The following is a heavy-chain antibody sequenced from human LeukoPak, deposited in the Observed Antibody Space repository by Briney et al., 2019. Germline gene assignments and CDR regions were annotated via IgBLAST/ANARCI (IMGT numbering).Heavy chain of an antibody. Sequence: GGSLRLSCAASGFTFSSYAMHWVRQAPGKGLEWVAVISYDGSNKYYADSVKGRFTISRDNSKNTLYLQMNSLRAEDTAVYYCAKDKGYLSSATDYWGQGTLVTVSS. D-gene: IGHD6-13*01. CDR2: ISYDGSNK. CDR3: AKDKGYLSSATDY. J-gene: IGHJ4*02. V-gene: IGHV3-30*04. CDR1: GFTFSSYA.